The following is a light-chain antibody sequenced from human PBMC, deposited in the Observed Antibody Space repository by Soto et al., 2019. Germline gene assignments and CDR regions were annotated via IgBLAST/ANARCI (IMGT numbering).Light chain of an antibody. J-gene: IGKJ5*01. CDR1: QSSRGL. V-gene: IGKV3-11*01. Sequence: EVVLTQSPVTLSLSPGERATLPCRASQSSRGLLAWYQQKPGQAPRLLIYDAYNRATGIPPRFSVNGSGTDVTLTIISLEPEDSAVYYCQQRHMWPITFGQGTRLEIK. CDR2: DAY. CDR3: QQRHMWPIT.